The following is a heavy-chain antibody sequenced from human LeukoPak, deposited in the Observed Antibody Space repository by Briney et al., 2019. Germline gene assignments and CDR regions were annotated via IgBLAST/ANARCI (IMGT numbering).Heavy chain of an antibody. D-gene: IGHD1-26*01. CDR2: IYYSGST. CDR3: ARDRSGSYDY. Sequence: MTSETLSLTCTVSGGSISSYYWSWLRQPPGKGLEWIGYIYYSGSTNYNPSLKSRVTISVDTSKNQFSLKLSSVTAADTAVYYCARDRSGSYDYWGQGTLVTVSS. CDR1: GGSISSYY. V-gene: IGHV4-59*01. J-gene: IGHJ4*02.